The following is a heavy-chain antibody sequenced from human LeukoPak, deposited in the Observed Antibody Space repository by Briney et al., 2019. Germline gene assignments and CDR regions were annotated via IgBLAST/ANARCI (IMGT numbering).Heavy chain of an antibody. V-gene: IGHV3-7*01. CDR1: GFTFSSYW. Sequence: GGSLRLSCAASGFTFSSYWMSWVRQAPGKGLEWVANIKQDGSEKYYVDSVKGRFTISRDNAKNSLYPQMNSLRAEDTAVYYCARASWDSSGYDAFDIWGQGTMVTVSS. D-gene: IGHD3-22*01. CDR3: ARASWDSSGYDAFDI. J-gene: IGHJ3*02. CDR2: IKQDGSEK.